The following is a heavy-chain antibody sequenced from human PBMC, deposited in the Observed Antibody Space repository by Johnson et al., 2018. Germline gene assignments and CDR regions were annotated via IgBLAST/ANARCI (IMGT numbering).Heavy chain of an antibody. D-gene: IGHD2-2*01. CDR1: GFSVSSNY. CDR2: IYSGGST. Sequence: VQLVESGGGLFQPGESLRLSCAASGFSVSSNYMNWVRQAPGKGLEWVSVIYSGGSTYYADSVEGRFTISRDNSRNMRYLQGNRLRAEDTAVYYCARAPYPRQYQYYYMDVWGKGTTVTVSS. J-gene: IGHJ6*03. CDR3: ARAPYPRQYQYYYMDV. V-gene: IGHV3-53*01.